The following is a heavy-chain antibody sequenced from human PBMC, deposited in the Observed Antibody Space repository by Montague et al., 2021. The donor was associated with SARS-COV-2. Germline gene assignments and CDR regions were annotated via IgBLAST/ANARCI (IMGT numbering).Heavy chain of an antibody. J-gene: IGHJ4*02. V-gene: IGHV4-39*01. CDR3: ARSTKMSGELADY. Sequence: SETLSLTCTVSGGSVRSSNDCWGWIRQPPGKGLEWIANFYYSGNTYYNPSLKSRVTISVDTSNNQFSLKLSSVTAADTAVYYCARSTKMSGELADYWGQGTLVTVSS. CDR2: FYYSGNT. D-gene: IGHD2-2*01. CDR1: GGSVRSSNDC.